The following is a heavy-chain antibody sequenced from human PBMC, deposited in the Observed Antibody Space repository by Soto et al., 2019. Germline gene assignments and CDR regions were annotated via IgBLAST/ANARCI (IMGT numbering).Heavy chain of an antibody. Sequence: SQTLSLTCAISGDSVSSNSATWNWIRQSPSRGLEWLGRTYYKSKWSKNYAVSVKSRITINPDTSKNQFSLQLNSVTPEDTAVYYCASGGDTEFDYLVQGTLVTVSS. V-gene: IGHV6-1*01. CDR1: GDSVSSNSAT. D-gene: IGHD4-17*01. CDR2: TYYKSKWSK. J-gene: IGHJ4*02. CDR3: ASGGDTEFDY.